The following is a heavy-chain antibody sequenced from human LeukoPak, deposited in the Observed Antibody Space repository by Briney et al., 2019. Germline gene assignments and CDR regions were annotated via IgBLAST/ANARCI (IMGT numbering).Heavy chain of an antibody. J-gene: IGHJ5*02. D-gene: IGHD6-13*01. Sequence: PSETLSLTCTVSGGSISSGEYYWSWIRQPPGKGLEWIGYIYYSGSTYYNPSLKSRVTISVDTSKNQFSLKLSSVTAADTAVYYCARVIIAAAETRRKVWFDPWGQGTLVTVSS. CDR2: IYYSGST. CDR1: GGSISSGEYY. CDR3: ARVIIAAAETRRKVWFDP. V-gene: IGHV4-30-4*01.